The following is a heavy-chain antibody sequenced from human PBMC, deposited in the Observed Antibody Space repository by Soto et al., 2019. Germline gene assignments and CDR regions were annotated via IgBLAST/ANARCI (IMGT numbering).Heavy chain of an antibody. CDR2: IYPGDSDT. V-gene: IGHV5-51*01. Sequence: PGGSLKLSCAASGFTFHNAWIGLVRQLPGKGLEWMGIIYPGDSDTRYSPSFQGQVTISADKSISTAYLQWSSLKASDTAMYYCARHGVGDILTGQPDYWGQGTLVTVSS. CDR3: ARHGVGDILTGQPDY. CDR1: GFTFHNAW. J-gene: IGHJ4*02. D-gene: IGHD3-9*01.